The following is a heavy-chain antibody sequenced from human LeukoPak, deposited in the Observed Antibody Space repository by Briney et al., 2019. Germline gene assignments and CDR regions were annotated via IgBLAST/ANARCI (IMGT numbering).Heavy chain of an antibody. D-gene: IGHD1-1*01. Sequence: ASVKVSCKASGYTFTGYHIHWVRQAPGQGLEWMGWINPNSGGTNYAQKFQGRVTMTRDTSISTAYMELTSLRSDDTAVYYCASHLLSLQQLVLGDASDIWGPGTMVTVSS. CDR2: INPNSGGT. CDR3: ASHLLSLQQLVLGDASDI. J-gene: IGHJ3*02. CDR1: GYTFTGYH. V-gene: IGHV1-2*02.